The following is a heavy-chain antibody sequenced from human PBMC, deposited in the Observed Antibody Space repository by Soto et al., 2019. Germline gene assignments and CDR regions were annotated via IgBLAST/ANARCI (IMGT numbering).Heavy chain of an antibody. CDR1: GGLFSSFA. J-gene: IGHJ4*02. Sequence: QEQLVQSGAEVKKPGSSVKVSCKDSGGLFSSFAISWVREAPGQGLEWMGGIIPVFGTTNYAQKFQGRVTITADEPTNTAYMELSSLTSDDTATYYCARGGGPYVWFNEFWGQGTQVTVSS. D-gene: IGHD3-16*01. V-gene: IGHV1-69*01. CDR3: ARGGGPYVWFNEF. CDR2: IIPVFGTT.